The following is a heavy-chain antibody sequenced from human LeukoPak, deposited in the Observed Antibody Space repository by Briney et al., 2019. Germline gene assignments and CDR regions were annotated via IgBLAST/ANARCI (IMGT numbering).Heavy chain of an antibody. J-gene: IGHJ3*02. CDR2: SRNKGNSYST. CDR1: GLTAGDYY. Sequence: HPGGSLRLSCAASGLTAGDYYMDGVRQTPGKGLEWVGRSRNKGNSYSTDFAATVKGRFTISRDESKNSLFLQMKGLKIEDTAVYCCVRVQTGGAFDIWGQGAMVTVST. D-gene: IGHD1-1*01. CDR3: VRVQTGGAFDI. V-gene: IGHV3-72*01.